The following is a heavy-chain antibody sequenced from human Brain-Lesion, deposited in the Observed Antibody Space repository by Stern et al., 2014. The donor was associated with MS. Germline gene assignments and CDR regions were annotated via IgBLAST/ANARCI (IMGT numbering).Heavy chain of an antibody. D-gene: IGHD3-3*01. CDR2: INPNTGGT. V-gene: IGHV1-2*02. CDR3: ARDQRGITIFGVVTDYYYLGMDV. J-gene: IGHJ6*02. CDR1: GYIFTGYY. Sequence: QMQLVQSGAEVKKPGASVKVCKPSGYIFTGYYIHWVRQAPGQGLEWRAWINPNTGGTKYAHKFQGRVTMGRDTSISTAYVELSSLTSDDTAVYYCARDQRGITIFGVVTDYYYLGMDVWGQGTTVTVSS.